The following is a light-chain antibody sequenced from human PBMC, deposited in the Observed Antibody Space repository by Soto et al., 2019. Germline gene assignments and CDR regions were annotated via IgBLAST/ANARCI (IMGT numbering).Light chain of an antibody. Sequence: DIQMTQSPSSLSASVGDRVTITCRASQSISSYLNWYQQKPGKAPKLLIYAASSLQSGGPSRFSGSGSGTDFTLTISSLQPEDFATYYCQQRYSTPQTFGQGTKVEIK. V-gene: IGKV1-39*01. J-gene: IGKJ1*01. CDR2: AAS. CDR3: QQRYSTPQT. CDR1: QSISSY.